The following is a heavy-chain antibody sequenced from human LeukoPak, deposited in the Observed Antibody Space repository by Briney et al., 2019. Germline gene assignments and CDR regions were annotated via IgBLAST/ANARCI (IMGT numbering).Heavy chain of an antibody. CDR2: IIPIFGTA. J-gene: IGHJ3*02. Sequence: SVKVSCKASGGTFSSYAISRVRQAPGQGLEWMGGIIPIFGTANYAQKFQGRVTITTDESTSTAYMELSSLRSEDTAVYYCAREMATIGGAFDIWGQGTMVTVSS. V-gene: IGHV1-69*05. CDR3: AREMATIGGAFDI. D-gene: IGHD5-24*01. CDR1: GGTFSSYA.